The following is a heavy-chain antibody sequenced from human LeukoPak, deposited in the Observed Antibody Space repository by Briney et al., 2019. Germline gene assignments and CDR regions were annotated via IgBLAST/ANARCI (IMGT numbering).Heavy chain of an antibody. V-gene: IGHV3-30*02. D-gene: IGHD2-2*01. CDR3: AKGRGDIVVVPAATH. J-gene: IGHJ4*02. CDR1: GFTFSSYA. CDR2: IRYDGSNK. Sequence: GGSLRLSCAASGFTFSSYAMHWVRQAPGKGLEWVAFIRYDGSNKYYADSVKGRFTISRDNSKNTLYLQMNSLRAEDTAVYYCAKGRGDIVVVPAATHWGQGTLVTVSS.